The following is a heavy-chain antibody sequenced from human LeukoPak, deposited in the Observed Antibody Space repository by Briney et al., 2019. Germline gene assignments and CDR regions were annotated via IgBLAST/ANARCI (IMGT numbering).Heavy chain of an antibody. Sequence: SVKVSCEASGGTFSSYAISWVRQAPGQGLEWMGRIIPILGIANYAQKFQGRVTITADKSTSTAYMELSSLRSEDTAVYYCARDDYDFWSGYYTYGMDVWGQGTTVTVSS. CDR3: ARDDYDFWSGYYTYGMDV. D-gene: IGHD3-3*01. CDR2: IIPILGIA. V-gene: IGHV1-69*04. CDR1: GGTFSSYA. J-gene: IGHJ6*02.